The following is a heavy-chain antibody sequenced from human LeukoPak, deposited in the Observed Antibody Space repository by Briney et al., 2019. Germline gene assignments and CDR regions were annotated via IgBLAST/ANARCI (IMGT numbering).Heavy chain of an antibody. D-gene: IGHD6-6*01. V-gene: IGHV3-30-3*01. Sequence: HPGRSLRLSCAASGFTFSGYAMHWVRQAPGKGLEWVALISYDGGSNKYYADSVKGRFTISRDNSKNTLCLQMNSLRAEDTAVYYCAREERGHLVGYWGQGTLVTVSS. CDR1: GFTFSGYA. J-gene: IGHJ4*02. CDR3: AREERGHLVGY. CDR2: ISYDGGSNK.